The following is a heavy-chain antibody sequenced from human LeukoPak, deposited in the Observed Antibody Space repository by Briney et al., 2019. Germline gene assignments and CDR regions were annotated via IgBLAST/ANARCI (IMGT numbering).Heavy chain of an antibody. Sequence: GGSLRLSCAASGFTFDEYAMHWVRQAPGKGLEWVSLISWDGGSTNYADSVKGRFTIFRDNRKNSLYLQMNSLRAEDTALYYCARDGGSGSEVAFDIWGQGAMVTVSS. D-gene: IGHD1-26*01. CDR1: GFTFDEYA. CDR3: ARDGGSGSEVAFDI. CDR2: ISWDGGST. J-gene: IGHJ3*02. V-gene: IGHV3-43D*03.